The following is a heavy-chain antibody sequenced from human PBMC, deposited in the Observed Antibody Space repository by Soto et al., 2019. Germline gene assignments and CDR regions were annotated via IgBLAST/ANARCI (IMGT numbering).Heavy chain of an antibody. J-gene: IGHJ4*02. V-gene: IGHV4-34*01. CDR1: GGSFSGYY. CDR3: ARGRGDFHY. CDR2: VNDIGSP. Sequence: QVQLQQWGAGLLKPSETLSLTCTVYGGSFSGYYWAWIRQSPGKGLEWIGEVNDIGSPNYNPALKRRVTISLDTSKKQFSLRLSLVTAADTAVYYCARGRGDFHYWGQGTLVTVS. D-gene: IGHD3-16*01.